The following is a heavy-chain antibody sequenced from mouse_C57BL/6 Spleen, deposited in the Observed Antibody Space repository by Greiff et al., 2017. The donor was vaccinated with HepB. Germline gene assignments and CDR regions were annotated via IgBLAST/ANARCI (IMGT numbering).Heavy chain of an antibody. CDR3: ARTIYYGNIYAMDY. CDR1: GYSFTGYY. CDR2: INPSTGGT. J-gene: IGHJ4*01. D-gene: IGHD2-1*01. Sequence: EVQLQESGPELVKPGASVKISCKASGYSFTGYYMNWVKQSPEKSLEWIGEINPSTGGTTYNQKFKAKATLTVDKSSSTAYMQLKSLTSEDSAVYYCARTIYYGNIYAMDYWGQGTSVTVSS. V-gene: IGHV1-42*01.